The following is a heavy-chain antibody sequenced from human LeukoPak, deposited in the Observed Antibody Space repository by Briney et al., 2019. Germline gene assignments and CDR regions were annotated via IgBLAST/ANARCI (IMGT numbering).Heavy chain of an antibody. CDR2: IKLDGSEK. Sequence: PGGSLRLSCVASGFTFGKYWRSWVRKPPGKGMEWVANIKLDGSEKNYVDSVKGRFTISRDNTKNSLYLQMNSLRVEDTAVFYCARDQYDTWSRRGNFDSWGQGTLVIVSS. CDR1: GFTFGKYW. CDR3: ARDQYDTWSRRGNFDS. V-gene: IGHV3-7*03. D-gene: IGHD3-3*01. J-gene: IGHJ4*02.